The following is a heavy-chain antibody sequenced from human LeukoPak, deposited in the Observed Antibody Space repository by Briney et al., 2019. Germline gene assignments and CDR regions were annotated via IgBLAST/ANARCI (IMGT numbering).Heavy chain of an antibody. J-gene: IGHJ4*02. V-gene: IGHV1-69*04. CDR2: IIPILGIA. D-gene: IGHD1-26*01. Sequence: GASVKVSCKASGGTFSSYAISWVRPAPGQGLEWMGRIIPILGIANYAQKFQGRVTITADKSTSTAYMELSSLRSEDTAVYYCARDLTQWELLLYWGQGTLVTVSS. CDR1: GGTFSSYA. CDR3: ARDLTQWELLLY.